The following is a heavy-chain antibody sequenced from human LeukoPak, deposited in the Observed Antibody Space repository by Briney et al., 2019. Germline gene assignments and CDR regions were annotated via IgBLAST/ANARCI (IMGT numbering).Heavy chain of an antibody. CDR2: INSNSGGT. CDR3: ARVRTVVVPAADNFDY. Sequence: ASVKVSCKASGYTFTGYYMHWVRQAPGQGLEWMGWINSNSGGTNYAQKFQGRVTMTRDTSISTAYMELSRLRSDDTAVYYCARVRTVVVPAADNFDYWGQGTLVTVSS. D-gene: IGHD2-2*01. CDR1: GYTFTGYY. V-gene: IGHV1-2*02. J-gene: IGHJ4*02.